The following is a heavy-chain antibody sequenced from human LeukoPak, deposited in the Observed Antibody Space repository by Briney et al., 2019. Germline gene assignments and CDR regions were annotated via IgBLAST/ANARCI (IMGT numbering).Heavy chain of an antibody. CDR3: ARGWDIVVVPAALRDYYYYMDV. CDR2: IIPIFGTA. Sequence: SVKVSCKASGGTFSSYAISWVRQAPGQGPEWMGGIIPIFGTANYAQKFQGRVTITADESTSTAYMELSSLRSEDTAVYYCARGWDIVVVPAALRDYYYYMDVWGKGTTVTVSS. V-gene: IGHV1-69*13. CDR1: GGTFSSYA. J-gene: IGHJ6*03. D-gene: IGHD2-2*01.